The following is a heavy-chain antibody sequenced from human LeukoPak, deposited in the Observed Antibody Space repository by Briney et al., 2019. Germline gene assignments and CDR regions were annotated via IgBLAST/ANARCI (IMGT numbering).Heavy chain of an antibody. D-gene: IGHD3-22*01. CDR1: GGTLSSYA. J-gene: IGHJ6*02. Sequence: GASVKVSCKASGGTLSSYAISWVRQAPGQGLEWMGGIIPIFGTANYAQKFQGRVTITADESTSTAYMELSSLRSEDTAVYYCARGPRSGYYHVYYYYGMDVWGQGTTVTVSS. CDR2: IIPIFGTA. V-gene: IGHV1-69*13. CDR3: ARGPRSGYYHVYYYYGMDV.